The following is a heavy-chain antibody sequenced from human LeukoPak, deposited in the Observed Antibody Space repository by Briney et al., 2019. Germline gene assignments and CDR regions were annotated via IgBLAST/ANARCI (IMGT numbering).Heavy chain of an antibody. Sequence: GGSLRLSCAASGFTFSNAWMSWVRQAPGKGLEWVGRIKSKTDGGKTDYAAPVKGRFTISRDDSKNTLYLQMNSLKTEDTAVYYCTTERVIVVVPAASSQLNFDYWGQGTLVTVSS. CDR2: IKSKTDGGKT. V-gene: IGHV3-15*01. J-gene: IGHJ4*02. CDR1: GFTFSNAW. CDR3: TTERVIVVVPAASSQLNFDY. D-gene: IGHD2-2*01.